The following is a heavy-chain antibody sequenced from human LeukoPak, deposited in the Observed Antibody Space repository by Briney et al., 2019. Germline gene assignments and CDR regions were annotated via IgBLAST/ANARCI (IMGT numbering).Heavy chain of an antibody. V-gene: IGHV3-23*01. CDR3: ATGGHSGGWYYFDY. Sequence: PGGSLRLSCAASGFTFSSYAMSWVRQAPGKGLEWVSGISGSGGTTYFADSAKGRFTISRDNSKNTLFLEVNSLRAADTATYYCATGGHSGGWYYFDYWGQGSLVTVSS. D-gene: IGHD6-19*01. CDR2: ISGSGGTT. CDR1: GFTFSSYA. J-gene: IGHJ4*02.